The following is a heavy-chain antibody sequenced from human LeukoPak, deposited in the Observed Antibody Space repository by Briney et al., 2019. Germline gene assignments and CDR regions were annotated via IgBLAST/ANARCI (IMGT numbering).Heavy chain of an antibody. CDR2: INHSGST. J-gene: IGHJ5*02. CDR1: GGSFSGYY. V-gene: IGHV4-34*01. Sequence: SETLSLTCAVYGGSFSGYYWSWIRQPPGKGLEWIGEINHSGSTNYNPSLKGRVTISVDTSKNQFSLKLSSVTAADTAVYYCARTDGWFDPWGQGTLVTVSS. D-gene: IGHD5-24*01. CDR3: ARTDGWFDP.